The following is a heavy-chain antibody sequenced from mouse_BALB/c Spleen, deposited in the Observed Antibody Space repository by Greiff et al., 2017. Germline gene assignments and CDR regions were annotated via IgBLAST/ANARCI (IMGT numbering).Heavy chain of an antibody. J-gene: IGHJ4*01. V-gene: IGHV5-4*02. Sequence: EVHLVESGGGLVKPGGSLKLSCAASGFTFSDYYMYWVRQTPEKRLEWVATISDGGSYTYYPDSVKGRFTISRDNAKNNLYLQMSSLKSEDTAMYYCARGSHYYGSSYYAMDYWGQGTSVTVSS. CDR2: ISDGGSYT. CDR3: ARGSHYYGSSYYAMDY. D-gene: IGHD1-1*01. CDR1: GFTFSDYY.